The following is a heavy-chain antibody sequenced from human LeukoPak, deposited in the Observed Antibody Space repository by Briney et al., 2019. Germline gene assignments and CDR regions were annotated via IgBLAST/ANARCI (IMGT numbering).Heavy chain of an antibody. J-gene: IGHJ6*02. Sequence: GGSLRLSCEASGFTSSDYYMSWMRLAPGKGLEWLSYISTSSRSATYADSVKGRFTISRDNAKNSLYLQMNSLRAEDTAVYYCSGGYDSDYFFYYGMDVWGQGTTVTVSS. CDR3: SGGYDSDYFFYYGMDV. CDR1: GFTSSDYY. V-gene: IGHV3-11*06. D-gene: IGHD5-12*01. CDR2: ISTSSRSA.